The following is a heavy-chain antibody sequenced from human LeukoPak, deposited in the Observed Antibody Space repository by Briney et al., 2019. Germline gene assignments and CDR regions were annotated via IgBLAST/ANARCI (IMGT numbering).Heavy chain of an antibody. CDR3: AREEATAGFDY. CDR2: IFPGDSDT. CDR1: GYSFTSYW. V-gene: IGHV5-51*04. J-gene: IGHJ4*02. D-gene: IGHD5-12*01. Sequence: GESLKISCKGSGYSFTSYWIGWVRQLPGKGLEWMGIIFPGDSDTRYSPSFQGQVTISADKPISTAYLHWSSLKASDTAMYYCAREEATAGFDYWGQGTLVTVSS.